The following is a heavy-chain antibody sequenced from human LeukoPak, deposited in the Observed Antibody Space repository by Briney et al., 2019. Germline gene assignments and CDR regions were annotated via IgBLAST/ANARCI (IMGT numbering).Heavy chain of an antibody. CDR1: GDTFSSYT. Sequence: SSVKVSCKASGDTFSSYTISWVRQAPGQGLEWMGRIIPIFGTANYAQKFQGRVTMTRDASTSTAYMELSRLRSEDTGVYYCARALPGANGAEGDMQLWGKGTTDSVST. D-gene: IGHD3-9*01. J-gene: IGHJ6*04. CDR3: ARALPGANGAEGDMQL. V-gene: IGHV1-69*05. CDR2: IIPIFGTA.